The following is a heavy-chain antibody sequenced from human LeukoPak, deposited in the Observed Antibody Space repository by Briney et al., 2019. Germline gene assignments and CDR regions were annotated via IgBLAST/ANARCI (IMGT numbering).Heavy chain of an antibody. Sequence: GESLKISCKGSGYSFTSYWIGWARQMPGKCLEWMGIIYGGESDTRYSPSFEGQVTISADKSISTAYLQWSSLKASDTAIYYCARQRNIESAGSDYYGMDVWGKGTTVTVSS. D-gene: IGHD6-13*01. CDR2: IYGGESDT. J-gene: IGHJ6*04. CDR1: GYSFTSYW. V-gene: IGHV5-51*01. CDR3: ARQRNIESAGSDYYGMDV.